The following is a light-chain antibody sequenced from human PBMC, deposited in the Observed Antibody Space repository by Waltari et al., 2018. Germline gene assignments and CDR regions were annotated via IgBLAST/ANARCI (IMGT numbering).Light chain of an antibody. CDR2: KNN. V-gene: IGLV1-44*01. J-gene: IGLJ1*01. Sequence: QSVLTQPPSASGTPGQRVTISCSGSSSNIGRDNVYWYQQLPGTAPKLLIYKNNQRPSGVPDRFSGSKFGTSASLAISGFQSEDEADYYCVAWDNSLNGYVFGTGTKVTVL. CDR3: VAWDNSLNGYV. CDR1: SSNIGRDN.